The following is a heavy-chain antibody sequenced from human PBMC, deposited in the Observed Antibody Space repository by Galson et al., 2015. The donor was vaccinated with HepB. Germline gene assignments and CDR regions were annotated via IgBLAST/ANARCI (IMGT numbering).Heavy chain of an antibody. V-gene: IGHV2-70*11. Sequence: PALVKPPQTLTLTCTFSGFSLRTSGMCVSWIRQPPGKALEWLARIDWDDDKYYSTSLKTRLTISKDTSKNQVVLTMTNMDPVDTATYYCARITYYYDSSGYYSDYWGQGTLVTVSS. J-gene: IGHJ4*02. D-gene: IGHD3-22*01. CDR1: GFSLRTSGMC. CDR3: ARITYYYDSSGYYSDY. CDR2: IDWDDDK.